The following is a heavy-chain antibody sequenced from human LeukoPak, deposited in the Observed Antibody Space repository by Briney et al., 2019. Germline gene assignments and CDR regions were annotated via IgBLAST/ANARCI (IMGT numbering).Heavy chain of an antibody. CDR3: ARGGVAARPSWNWFDP. D-gene: IGHD6-6*01. CDR1: GFTFSSYA. Sequence: GGSLRLSCAASGFTFSSYAMHWVRQAPGKGLEWVAVISYDGSNKYYADSVKGRFTISRDNSKNTLYLQMNSLRAEDTAVYYCARGGVAARPSWNWFDPWGQGTLVTVSS. J-gene: IGHJ5*02. CDR2: ISYDGSNK. V-gene: IGHV3-30*01.